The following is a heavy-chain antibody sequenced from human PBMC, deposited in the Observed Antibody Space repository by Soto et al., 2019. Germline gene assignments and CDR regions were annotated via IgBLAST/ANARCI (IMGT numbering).Heavy chain of an antibody. Sequence: GESLKISCKGSGYSFTSYWIGWVRQMPGKGLEWMGIIYPGDSDTRYSPSFQGQVTISADKSISTVYLQWSSLKASDTAMYYCARCEYSYGYSTRGYYYYGMDVWGQGTTVTVSS. CDR2: IYPGDSDT. V-gene: IGHV5-51*01. CDR3: ARCEYSYGYSTRGYYYYGMDV. CDR1: GYSFTSYW. D-gene: IGHD5-18*01. J-gene: IGHJ6*02.